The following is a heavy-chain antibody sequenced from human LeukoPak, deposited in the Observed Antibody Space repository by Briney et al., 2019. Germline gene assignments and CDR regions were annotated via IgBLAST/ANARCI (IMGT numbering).Heavy chain of an antibody. CDR1: GFTFSNAW. CDR3: TTVGDPGYSYGYAFPFDY. J-gene: IGHJ4*02. CDR2: IKSKTDGGTT. D-gene: IGHD5-18*01. V-gene: IGHV3-15*01. Sequence: PGGSLRLSCAASGFTFSNAWMSWVRQAPGKGLGWVGRIKSKTDGGTTDYAAPVKGRFTISRDDSKNTLYLQMNSLKTEDTAVYYCTTVGDPGYSYGYAFPFDYWGQGTLVTVSS.